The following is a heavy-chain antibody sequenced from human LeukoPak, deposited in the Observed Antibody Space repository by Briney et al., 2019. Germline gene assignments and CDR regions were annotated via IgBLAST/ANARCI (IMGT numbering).Heavy chain of an antibody. CDR2: INPSGVST. CDR1: GYTFTSYY. Sequence: ASVKVSCKASGYTFTSYYMHWVRQAPGQGLEWMGIINPSGVSTSYTQKFQGRVNMTWATSTSTVYMELSSLRSEDTAVYYCARGAWGYDILTGYYAIRDYWGQGTLVTVSS. CDR3: ARGAWGYDILTGYYAIRDY. V-gene: IGHV1-46*03. D-gene: IGHD3-9*01. J-gene: IGHJ4*02.